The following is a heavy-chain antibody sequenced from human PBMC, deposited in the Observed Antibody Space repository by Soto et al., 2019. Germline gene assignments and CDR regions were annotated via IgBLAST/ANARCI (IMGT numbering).Heavy chain of an antibody. J-gene: IGHJ5*02. D-gene: IGHD3-3*01. CDR2: IYYSGST. CDR1: GGSIRTYY. CDR3: ARGGGDYDFWTGPEAIDP. V-gene: IGHV4-59*01. Sequence: SETLSLTCTVSGGSIRTYYWSWIRQPPGKGLEWIRYIYYSGSTNYNPSLKSRVTISIDTSKNQFSLKLNSVTAADTAVYYCARGGGDYDFWTGPEAIDPWGQGTLVTVSS.